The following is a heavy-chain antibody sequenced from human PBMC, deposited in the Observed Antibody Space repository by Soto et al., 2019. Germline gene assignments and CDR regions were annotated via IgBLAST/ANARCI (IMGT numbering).Heavy chain of an antibody. CDR1: GYSFTSYW. J-gene: IGHJ6*02. D-gene: IGHD2-2*01. CDR3: ARSGTKRYCSSTNCPPDV. CDR2: IDPSDSYT. V-gene: IGHV5-10-1*01. Sequence: GESLKISCKGSGYSFTSYWISWVRQMPGKGLEWMGRIDPSDSYTNYSPSFQGHVTISADKSISTAYLQWSSLKASDTAMYYCARSGTKRYCSSTNCPPDVWGQGTTVTVSS.